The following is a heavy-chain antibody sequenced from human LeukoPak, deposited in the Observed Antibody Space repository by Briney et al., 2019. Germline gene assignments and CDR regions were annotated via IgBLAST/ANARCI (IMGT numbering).Heavy chain of an antibody. CDR3: ARASYGPSSGWYADYYYYYYMDV. CDR2: MNLSAGTT. CDR1: GYIFTSYY. J-gene: IGHJ6*03. V-gene: IGHV1-46*01. D-gene: IGHD6-19*01. Sequence: ASVKVSCKASGYIFTSYYMHWVRQAPGQGLEWMGIMNLSAGTTTYAQQFQGRVTMTRNTSISTAYMELSSLRSEDTAVYYCARASYGPSSGWYADYYYYYYMDVWGKGTTVTISS.